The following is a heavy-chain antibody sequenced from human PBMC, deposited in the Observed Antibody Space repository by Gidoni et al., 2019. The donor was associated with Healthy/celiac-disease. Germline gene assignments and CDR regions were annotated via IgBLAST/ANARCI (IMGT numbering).Heavy chain of an antibody. V-gene: IGHV3-33*01. CDR3: ARDPSGYYGSGSSHFDY. J-gene: IGHJ4*02. Sequence: QVQLVESGGGVVQPGRSLRLSCAASGFTFSSYGMHWVRQAPGKGLEWVAVIWYDVSNKYYADSVKGRFTISRDNSKNTLYLQMNSLRAEDTAVYYCARDPSGYYGSGSSHFDYWGQGTLVTVSS. D-gene: IGHD3-10*01. CDR2: IWYDVSNK. CDR1: GFTFSSYG.